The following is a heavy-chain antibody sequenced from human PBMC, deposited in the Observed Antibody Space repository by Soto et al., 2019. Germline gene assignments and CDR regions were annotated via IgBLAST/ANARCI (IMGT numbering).Heavy chain of an antibody. J-gene: IGHJ4*02. D-gene: IGHD6-19*01. Sequence: QVHLVQSVAEVKNPGASVKVSCKDSGYNFITYNITWVRQAPGQGLEWMGWISAYNGNTNHAQTLQVRVTMTTDTSASTGDMELRSLTSDDTAVYYCAREADHGLDYWGQGTLVTVSS. CDR1: GYNFITYN. CDR3: AREADHGLDY. V-gene: IGHV1-18*04. CDR2: ISAYNGNT.